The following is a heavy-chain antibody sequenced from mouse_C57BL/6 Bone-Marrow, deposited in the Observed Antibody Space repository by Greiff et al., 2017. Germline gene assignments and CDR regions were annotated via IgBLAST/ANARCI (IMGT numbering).Heavy chain of an antibody. CDR1: GFNIKNTY. Sequence: VQLQQSVAELVRPGASVKLSCTASGFNIKNTYMHWVKQRLEQGLEWIGRIDPANGNTKYAPKFQGKATITADTSSNTVYLQLSRLTAEDTAIYYCASIGSSKGYFDVWGTGTTVTVSS. D-gene: IGHD1-1*01. CDR3: ASIGSSKGYFDV. V-gene: IGHV14-3*01. CDR2: IDPANGNT. J-gene: IGHJ1*03.